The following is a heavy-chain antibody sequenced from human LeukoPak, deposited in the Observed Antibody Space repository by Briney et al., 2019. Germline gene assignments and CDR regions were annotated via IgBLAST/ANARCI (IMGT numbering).Heavy chain of an antibody. CDR2: IYTSGST. CDR3: ARVGRGGETAAGIGNAFDI. CDR1: GPSLSMYS. D-gene: IGHD6-13*01. J-gene: IGHJ3*02. V-gene: IGHV4-4*07. Sequence: PPQSMSLTSPVSGPSLSMYSRGWIRPPAGKGMGWNGRIYTSGSTNYNTSFKSRVPISVDTPKNQFSLNLSSVTAADTGVYYGARVGRGGETAAGIGNAFDIWGQGTMVTVSS.